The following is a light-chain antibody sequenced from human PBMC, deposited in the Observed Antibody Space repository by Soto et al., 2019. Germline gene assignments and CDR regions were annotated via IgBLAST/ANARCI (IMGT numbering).Light chain of an antibody. CDR3: QQYGSSPRT. Sequence: ERVLRQSRGTLSLSPGKRATLSCRISQSVSSSYFACYQLKLCQAPRLVIYGASSRATGIPDRFSGSGSETDFTLTISRREPEDFAGYYCQQYGSSPRTFAQGTKVDIK. CDR1: QSVSSSY. CDR2: GAS. J-gene: IGKJ1*01. V-gene: IGKV3-20*01.